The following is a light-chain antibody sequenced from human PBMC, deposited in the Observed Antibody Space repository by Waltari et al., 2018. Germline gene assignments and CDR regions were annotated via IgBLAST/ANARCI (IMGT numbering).Light chain of an antibody. CDR3: QQYMNWPRT. J-gene: IGKJ1*01. V-gene: IGKV3-15*01. Sequence: EIVMTQSPATLSVSTGERATLSCRASQNVYTNLAWYKQKPGQAPRLLIYGASTRATDIPARFSGSGSGTEFTLTISSLESEDFAIFYCQQYMNWPRTFGQGTKVEIK. CDR1: QNVYTN. CDR2: GAS.